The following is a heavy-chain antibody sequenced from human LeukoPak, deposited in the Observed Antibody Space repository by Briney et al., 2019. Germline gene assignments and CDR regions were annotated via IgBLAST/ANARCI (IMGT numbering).Heavy chain of an antibody. J-gene: IGHJ4*02. D-gene: IGHD3-22*01. CDR2: INPSGGST. Sequence: GASVKVSCKASVDTFTSYYMHWVRQAPGQGLEWMGIINPSGGSTSNVQKFQGRVTMTRDMSTSTVYMELSSLRSEDTAVYYCARGVHVRVYDSNPHYGHYWGQGTLVTVSS. CDR3: ARGVHVRVYDSNPHYGHY. CDR1: VDTFTSYY. V-gene: IGHV1-46*01.